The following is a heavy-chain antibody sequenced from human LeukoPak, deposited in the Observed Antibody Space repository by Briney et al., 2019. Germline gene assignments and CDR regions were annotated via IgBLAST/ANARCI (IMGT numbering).Heavy chain of an antibody. CDR2: ISYDGSHK. CDR3: ARGAVAIQGDYYFDY. CDR1: GFTFSNYA. J-gene: IGHJ4*02. V-gene: IGHV3-30*04. Sequence: PGRSLRLSCAASGFTFSNYAMHWVRQAPGEGLEWVAVISYDGSHKYYADSVKGRFTISRDNAKNSLYLQMNSLRAEDTAVYYCARGAVAIQGDYYFDYWGQGTLVTVSS. D-gene: IGHD5-18*01.